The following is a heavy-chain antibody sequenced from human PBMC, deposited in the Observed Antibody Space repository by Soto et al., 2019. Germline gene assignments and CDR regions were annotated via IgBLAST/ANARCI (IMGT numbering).Heavy chain of an antibody. V-gene: IGHV4-34*01. CDR3: ASLSNYNGDWFDP. CDR1: GGSFSGYY. J-gene: IGHJ5*02. D-gene: IGHD4-4*01. CDR2: INHSGST. Sequence: QVQLQQWGAGLLKPSETLSLTCAVYGGSFSGYYWSWIRQPPGKGLEWSGEINHSGSTNYNPSLKSRVTISVDTSKNQFSLKLSSVTAADTAVYYCASLSNYNGDWFDPWGQGTLVTVSS.